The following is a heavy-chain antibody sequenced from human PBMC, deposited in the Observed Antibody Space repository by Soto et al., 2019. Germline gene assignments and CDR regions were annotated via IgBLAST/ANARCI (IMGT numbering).Heavy chain of an antibody. J-gene: IGHJ6*02. D-gene: IGHD3-16*01. CDR2: ISPYTGNT. CDR3: VMVDNYVTPTPQDV. V-gene: IGHV1-18*01. CDR1: GYIFVNYG. Sequence: QVQLVQSGDEVKKPGASVKVSCKASGYIFVNYGIAWVRQAPGHGLEWMGWISPYTGNTHSATKVQGRLTMTTDTSTSTAYMDQGILTSDDTAVYYCVMVDNYVTPTPQDVWGQGTTVTVSS.